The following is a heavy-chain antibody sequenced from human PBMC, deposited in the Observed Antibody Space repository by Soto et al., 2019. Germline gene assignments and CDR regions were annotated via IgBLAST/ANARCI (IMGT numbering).Heavy chain of an antibody. CDR2: IKQDGSEK. CDR1: GFTFSSYA. CDR3: ARVEGRGYSYGYYYYYGMDV. D-gene: IGHD5-18*01. V-gene: IGHV3-7*01. J-gene: IGHJ6*02. Sequence: GGSLRLSCAASGFTFSSYAMSWVRQAPGKGLEWVANIKQDGSEKYYVDSVKGRFTISRDNAKNSLYLQMNSLRAEDTAVYYCARVEGRGYSYGYYYYYGMDVWGQGTTVTVSS.